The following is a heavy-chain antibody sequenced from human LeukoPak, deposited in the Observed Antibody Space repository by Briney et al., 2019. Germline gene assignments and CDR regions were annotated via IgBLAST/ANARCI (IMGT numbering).Heavy chain of an antibody. Sequence: GGSLRLSCAASGFTFSSYGMHWVRQAPGKGLEWVAVIWYDGSNKYYADSVKGRFTISRDNAKNSLYLQMSSLRVEDTAVYFCAREEVRGYLDYWGQGILVTVSS. CDR1: GFTFSSYG. J-gene: IGHJ4*02. CDR3: AREEVRGYLDY. CDR2: IWYDGSNK. D-gene: IGHD3-10*01. V-gene: IGHV3-33*01.